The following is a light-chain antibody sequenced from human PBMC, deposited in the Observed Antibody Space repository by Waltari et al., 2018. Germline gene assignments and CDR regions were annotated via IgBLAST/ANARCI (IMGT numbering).Light chain of an antibody. CDR2: GAS. V-gene: IGKV3-20*01. CDR1: QSLSRA. CDR3: QHYVRLPVT. Sequence: EFVLTQSPGTLSLSPGERATLSCRASQSLSRALAWYQQKPGQAPRLLIYGASTRATGIPDRFSGSGYGTDFSLTITRLEPEDFAVYYCQHYVRLPVTFGQGTKVDI. J-gene: IGKJ1*01.